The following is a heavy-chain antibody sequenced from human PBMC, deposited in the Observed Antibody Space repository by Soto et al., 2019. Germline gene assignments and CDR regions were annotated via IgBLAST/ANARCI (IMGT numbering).Heavy chain of an antibody. CDR3: AKGMPPGYFDWLLSY. Sequence: GGSLRLSCAASGFTFSSYAMSWVRQAPGKGLEWVSAMSGSGGSTYYADSVKGRFTISRDNSKNTLYQQMNSLRAEDTAVYYCAKGMPPGYFDWLLSYWGQGTLVTVSS. J-gene: IGHJ4*02. D-gene: IGHD3-9*01. CDR2: MSGSGGST. CDR1: GFTFSSYA. V-gene: IGHV3-23*01.